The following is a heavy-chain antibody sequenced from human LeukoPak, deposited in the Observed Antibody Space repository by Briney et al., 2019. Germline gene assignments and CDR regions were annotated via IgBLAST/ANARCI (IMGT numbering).Heavy chain of an antibody. CDR2: IYHSGST. Sequence: SETLSLTCTVSGYSISSGYYWGWIRPPPGKGLEWIGSIYHSGSTYYNPSLKGRVTISVETSKNQFSLKLSSVTAADTAVYYCARTTYYYDSSGYRPSYFDYWGQGTLVTVSS. CDR3: ARTTYYYDSSGYRPSYFDY. D-gene: IGHD3-22*01. V-gene: IGHV4-38-2*02. CDR1: GYSISSGYY. J-gene: IGHJ4*02.